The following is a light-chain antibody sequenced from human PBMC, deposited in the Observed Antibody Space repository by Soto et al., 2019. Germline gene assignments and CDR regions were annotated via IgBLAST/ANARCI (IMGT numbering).Light chain of an antibody. V-gene: IGLV1-51*01. CDR3: GTWDSSLSAL. J-gene: IGLJ2*01. CDR2: DNN. Sequence: QSVLTQPPSVSAAPGQKVTISCSGSSSNIGNNYVSWYQQLPGTAPKLLIYDNNKRPSGIPDRFSGSKSGTSATLGITGLQTGDEADYYCGTWDSSLSALFGGATNLTVL. CDR1: SSNIGNNY.